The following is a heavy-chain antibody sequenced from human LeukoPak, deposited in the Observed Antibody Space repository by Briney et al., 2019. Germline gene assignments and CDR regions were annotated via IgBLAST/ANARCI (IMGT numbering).Heavy chain of an antibody. Sequence: SETLSLTCAVSGGSISSSNWWSWVRQPPGKGLEWIGEIYHSGSTNYNPSLKSRVTISVDKSKNQFSLKLSSVTAADTAVYYCARRGDSYGSYYYMDVWGKGTTVTISS. D-gene: IGHD5-18*01. CDR2: IYHSGST. CDR3: ARRGDSYGSYYYMDV. V-gene: IGHV4-4*02. J-gene: IGHJ6*03. CDR1: GGSISSSNW.